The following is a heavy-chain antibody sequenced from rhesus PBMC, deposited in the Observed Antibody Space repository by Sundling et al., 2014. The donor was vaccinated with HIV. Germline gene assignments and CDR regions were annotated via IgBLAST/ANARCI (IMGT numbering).Heavy chain of an antibody. J-gene: IGHJ4*01. Sequence: EVQLVESGGGLVQPGGSLRLSCAASGFTFGDYGMHWVRQAPGKGLEWVSSISYTGKTVYYADSVKGRFTVSRDNAKNSLSLQMSSLRAEDTAVYYCTRYYYSGSLGAGLYFDYWGQGVLVTVSS. CDR3: TRYYYSGSLGAGLYFDY. CDR2: ISYTGKTV. V-gene: IGHV3-183*02. CDR1: GFTFGDYG. D-gene: IGHD3-16*01.